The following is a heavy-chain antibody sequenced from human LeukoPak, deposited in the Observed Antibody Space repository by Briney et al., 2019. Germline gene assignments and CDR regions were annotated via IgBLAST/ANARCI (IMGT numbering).Heavy chain of an antibody. D-gene: IGHD4-17*01. J-gene: IGHJ4*02. CDR3: ARDLRLRGHFGTVDY. Sequence: ASVKVSCKASGYTFTSYGISWVRQAPGQGLEWMGWISAYNGNTNYAQKLQGRVTMTTDTSTSTAYMELRSLRSHDTAVYYCARDLRLRGHFGTVDYWGQGTLVTVSS. CDR2: ISAYNGNT. V-gene: IGHV1-18*01. CDR1: GYTFTSYG.